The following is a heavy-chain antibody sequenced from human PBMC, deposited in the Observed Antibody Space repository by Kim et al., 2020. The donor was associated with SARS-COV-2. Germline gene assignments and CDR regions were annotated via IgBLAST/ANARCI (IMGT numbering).Heavy chain of an antibody. CDR3: ARGVPMIVVVTSFDY. CDR1: GFTFSSYA. J-gene: IGHJ4*02. CDR2: ISYDGSNK. V-gene: IGHV3-30-3*01. Sequence: GGSLRLSCAASGFTFSSYAMHWVRQAPGKGLEWVAVISYDGSNKYYADSVKGRFTISRDNSKNTLYLQMNSLRAEDTAVYYCARGVPMIVVVTSFDYWGQGTLVTVSS. D-gene: IGHD3-22*01.